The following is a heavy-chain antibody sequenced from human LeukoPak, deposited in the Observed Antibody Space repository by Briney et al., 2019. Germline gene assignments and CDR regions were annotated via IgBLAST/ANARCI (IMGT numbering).Heavy chain of an antibody. D-gene: IGHD6-13*01. CDR3: AREVAAGDALAI. J-gene: IGHJ3*02. CDR1: GGSISSCNW. CDR2: NYHRRST. Sequence: SETLSLTCAVSGGSISSCNWCRRLRPPPGKGVEGGGINYHRRSTNYHPPLKSRVTTSVDKSKSEFSLKLSSVTAADPPVYYCAREVAAGDALAIWGQGTRVTVSS. V-gene: IGHV4-4*02.